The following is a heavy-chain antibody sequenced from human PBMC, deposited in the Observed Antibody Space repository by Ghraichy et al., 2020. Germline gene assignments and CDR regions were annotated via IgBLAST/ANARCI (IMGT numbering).Heavy chain of an antibody. V-gene: IGHV3-23*01. CDR1: GFTFSSYA. CDR2: ISGSGGST. CDR3: AKDRGYYDSFRGSDAFDI. D-gene: IGHD3-22*01. J-gene: IGHJ3*02. Sequence: GGSLRLSCAASGFTFSSYAMSWVRQAPGKGLEWVSAISGSGGSTYYADSVKGRFTISRDNSKNTLYLQMNSLRAEDTAVYYCAKDRGYYDSFRGSDAFDIWGQGTMVTVSS.